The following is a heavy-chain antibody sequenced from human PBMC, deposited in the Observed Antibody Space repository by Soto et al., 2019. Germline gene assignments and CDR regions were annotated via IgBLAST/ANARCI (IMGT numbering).Heavy chain of an antibody. Sequence: QVQLVESGGGVVQPGRSLRLSCAASGFTFSSYGMHWVRQAPGKGLEWVAVIWYDGSNKYYADSVKGRFTISRDNSKNTLYLQMNSLRAEDTAVYYCARGEHIVVVTASPNWYFDLWGRGTLVTVSP. D-gene: IGHD2-21*02. CDR1: GFTFSSYG. J-gene: IGHJ2*01. V-gene: IGHV3-33*01. CDR3: ARGEHIVVVTASPNWYFDL. CDR2: IWYDGSNK.